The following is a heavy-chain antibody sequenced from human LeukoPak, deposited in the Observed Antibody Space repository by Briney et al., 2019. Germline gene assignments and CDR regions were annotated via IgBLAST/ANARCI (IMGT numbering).Heavy chain of an antibody. CDR2: IIPIFGTA. CDR3: ARGGGRYYYDSSGYYNHPFDY. V-gene: IGHV1-69*05. J-gene: IGHJ4*02. CDR1: GGTVSSYA. D-gene: IGHD3-22*01. Sequence: SVKVSCKASGGTVSSYAISWVRQAPGQGLEWMGGIIPIFGTANYAQKFQGRVTITTDESTSTAYMELSSLRSEDTAVYYCARGGGRYYYDSSGYYNHPFDYWGQGTLVTVSS.